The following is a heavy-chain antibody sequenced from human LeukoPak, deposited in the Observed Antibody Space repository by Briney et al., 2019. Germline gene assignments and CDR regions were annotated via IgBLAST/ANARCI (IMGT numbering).Heavy chain of an antibody. J-gene: IGHJ4*02. CDR2: INPNSGGT. CDR3: ARVVVVPAAQFDY. D-gene: IGHD2-2*01. V-gene: IGHV1-2*02. Sequence: ASVKVSCKASGYTFTGYYMHWVRQAPRQGLEWMGWINPNSGGTNYAQKFQGRVTMTRDTSISTAYMELSRLRSDDTAVYYCARVVVVPAAQFDYWGQGTLVTVSS. CDR1: GYTFTGYY.